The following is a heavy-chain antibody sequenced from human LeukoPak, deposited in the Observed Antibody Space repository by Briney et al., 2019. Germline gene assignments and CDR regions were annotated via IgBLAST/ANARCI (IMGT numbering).Heavy chain of an antibody. V-gene: IGHV3-48*03. CDR3: ARESAVDSGMDV. Sequence: GGSLRLSCAASGFTFSSFEINWARQAPGKGLEWVSYISSSGTSVYYADSVKGRFTISRDNAKNSLYLQMNSLRAEDTAVYYCARESAVDSGMDVWGQGTTVTVFS. CDR1: GFTFSSFE. J-gene: IGHJ6*02. CDR2: ISSSGTSV. D-gene: IGHD6-13*01.